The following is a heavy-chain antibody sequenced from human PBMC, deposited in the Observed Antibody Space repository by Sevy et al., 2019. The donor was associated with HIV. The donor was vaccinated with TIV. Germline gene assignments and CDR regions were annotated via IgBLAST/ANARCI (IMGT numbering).Heavy chain of an antibody. V-gene: IGHV3-21*06. J-gene: IGHJ4*02. D-gene: IGHD3-10*01. CDR3: ARGPPDGSYEYFDS. CDR2: LSGSSNYI. CDR1: GFTFNNYN. Sequence: GRSLRLSCAASGFTFNNYNMNWVRQAPGKGLEWVSSLSGSSNYIYYAESLKGRFIISRDNAKDTLYLQMNSLRADDSAVYYCARGPPDGSYEYFDSWGQGTLVTVSS.